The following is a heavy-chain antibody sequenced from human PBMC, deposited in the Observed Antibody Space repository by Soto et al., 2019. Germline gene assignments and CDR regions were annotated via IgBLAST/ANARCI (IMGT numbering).Heavy chain of an antibody. D-gene: IGHD2-2*01. CDR1: GGSIDSSNW. CDR3: SKWPPMDP. CDR2: ISRTGST. J-gene: IGHJ5*02. Sequence: SETLSLTCTVSGGSIDSSNWWTWARQPPGKGLEWIGEISRTGSTNYNPSLRGRVTMSVDRSNNQFFLKVNSVIAADTAVYYCSKWPPMDPWGQGILVTVYS. V-gene: IGHV4-4*02.